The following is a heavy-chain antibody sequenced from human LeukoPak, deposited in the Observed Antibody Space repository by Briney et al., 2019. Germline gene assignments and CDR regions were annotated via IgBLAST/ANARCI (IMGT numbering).Heavy chain of an antibody. Sequence: PGGSLRLSCAASGFLFSRYWMSWVRQAPGKGLEWVANIKEDGSEKYYVESMKGRVTISRDNAKHSLYLQINSLRAEDTAVYYCASDSCENDIDYWGQGTLVTVSS. J-gene: IGHJ4*02. CDR1: GFLFSRYW. CDR2: IKEDGSEK. CDR3: ASDSCENDIDY. D-gene: IGHD1-1*01. V-gene: IGHV3-7*01.